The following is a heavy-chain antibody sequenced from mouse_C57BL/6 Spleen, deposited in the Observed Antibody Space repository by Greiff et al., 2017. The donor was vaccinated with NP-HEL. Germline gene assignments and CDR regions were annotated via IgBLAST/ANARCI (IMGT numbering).Heavy chain of an antibody. CDR1: GYTFTSYW. J-gene: IGHJ1*03. CDR2: IYPSDSDT. V-gene: IGHV1-74*01. Sequence: QVQLKQPGAELVKPGASVKVSCKASGYTFTSYWMHRVKQRPGQGLEWIGRIYPSDSDTNYNQKFKGKATLTVDKSTSTAYMKISSLKSENSAVYDCAMGRGSNFGYFDDWGKGTTVTVSS. D-gene: IGHD2-5*01. CDR3: AMGRGSNFGYFDD.